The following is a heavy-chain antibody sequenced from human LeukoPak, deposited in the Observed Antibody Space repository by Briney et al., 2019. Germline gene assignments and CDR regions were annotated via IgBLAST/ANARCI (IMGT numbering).Heavy chain of an antibody. D-gene: IGHD2-15*01. CDR1: GFTFSSYA. J-gene: IGHJ6*02. CDR3: ARVKGYCSGGSCSSPKGYYYYGMDV. CDR2: ISYDGSNK. Sequence: PGRSLRLSCAASGFTFSSYAMHWVRQAPGKGLEWVAVISYDGSNKYYADSVKGRFTISRDNSKNTLYLQMNSLRAEDTAVYYCARVKGYCSGGSCSSPKGYYYYGMDVWGQGTTVTVSS. V-gene: IGHV3-30-3*01.